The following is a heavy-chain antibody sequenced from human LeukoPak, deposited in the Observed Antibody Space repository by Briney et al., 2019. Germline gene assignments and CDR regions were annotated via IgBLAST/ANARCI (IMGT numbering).Heavy chain of an antibody. J-gene: IGHJ6*02. CDR2: ISYDGSNK. D-gene: IGHD3-22*01. Sequence: PGGSLRLSCAASGFTFSSYGMHWARQAPGKGLEWVAVISYDGSNKYYADSVKGRFTISRDNSKNTLYLQMNSLRAEDTAVYYCAKEYYYDSSGYYYEDYGMDVWGQGTTVTVSS. CDR1: GFTFSSYG. V-gene: IGHV3-30*18. CDR3: AKEYYYDSSGYYYEDYGMDV.